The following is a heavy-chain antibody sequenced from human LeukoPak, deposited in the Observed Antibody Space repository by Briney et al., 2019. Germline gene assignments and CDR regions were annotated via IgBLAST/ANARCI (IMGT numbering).Heavy chain of an antibody. J-gene: IGHJ4*02. CDR2: ISGSGDST. Sequence: GGSLRLSCAASGFTHSNYAMIWVRQAPGNGLERVSGISGSGDSTHYADSVKGRFTFSRDNSKNTLYLQMNSLRVEDTAVYYCAKGGGYYDSGTYKWGQGSLVTVSS. V-gene: IGHV3-23*01. CDR1: GFTHSNYA. D-gene: IGHD3-22*01. CDR3: AKGGGYYDSGTYK.